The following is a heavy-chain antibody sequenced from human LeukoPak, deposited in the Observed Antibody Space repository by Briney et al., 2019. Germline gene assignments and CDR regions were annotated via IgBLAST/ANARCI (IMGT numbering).Heavy chain of an antibody. D-gene: IGHD3-10*01. J-gene: IGHJ4*02. CDR2: INHSGST. CDR1: GGSFSGYY. CDR3: ARHTMVRGVIIGPVDY. Sequence: SETLSLTCAVYGGSFSGYYWSWIRQPPGKGLEWIGEINHSGSTYYNPSLKSRVTISVDTSKNQFSLKLSSVTAADTAVYYCARHTMVRGVIIGPVDYWGQGTLVTVSS. V-gene: IGHV4-34*01.